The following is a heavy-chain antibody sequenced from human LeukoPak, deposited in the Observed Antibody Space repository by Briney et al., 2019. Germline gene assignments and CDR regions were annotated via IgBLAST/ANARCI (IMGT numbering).Heavy chain of an antibody. CDR3: ASSITMVRGVIQNWFDP. CDR1: GYTFTSYG. D-gene: IGHD3-10*01. Sequence: ASVKVSCKASGYTFTSYGISWVRQAPGQGLEWMGWISAYNGNTNYAQKLQGRVTVTADKSTSTAYMELSSLRSEDTAVYYCASSITMVRGVIQNWFDPWGQGTLVTVSS. V-gene: IGHV1-18*01. CDR2: ISAYNGNT. J-gene: IGHJ5*02.